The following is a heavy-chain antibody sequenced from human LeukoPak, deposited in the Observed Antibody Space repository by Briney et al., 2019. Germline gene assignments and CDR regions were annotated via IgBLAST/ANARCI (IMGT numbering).Heavy chain of an antibody. J-gene: IGHJ5*02. CDR2: IYYSGST. D-gene: IGHD3-10*01. CDR3: ARVRRGTMVRGVSGWFDP. CDR1: GGSISNGDYY. V-gene: IGHV4-30-4*01. Sequence: SETLSLTCTVSGGSISNGDYYWSWIRQPPGKGLEWIGYIYYSGSTFYNPSLKSRITISVDTSKKRSSLKLSSVTAADTAVYYCARVRRGTMVRGVSGWFDPWGQGTLVTVSS.